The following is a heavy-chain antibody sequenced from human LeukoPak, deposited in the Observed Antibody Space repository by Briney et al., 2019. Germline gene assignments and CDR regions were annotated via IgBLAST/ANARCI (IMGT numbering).Heavy chain of an antibody. Sequence: PSETLSLTCTVSGGSISSGGYYWSWIRQHPGKGLEWIGYIYYSGSTYYNPSLKSRVTISVDTSKNQFSLKLSSVTAADTAAYYCARDRAGITPYYYGMDVWGQGTTVTVSS. CDR1: GGSISSGGYY. V-gene: IGHV4-31*03. J-gene: IGHJ6*02. CDR2: IYYSGST. D-gene: IGHD1-1*01. CDR3: ARDRAGITPYYYGMDV.